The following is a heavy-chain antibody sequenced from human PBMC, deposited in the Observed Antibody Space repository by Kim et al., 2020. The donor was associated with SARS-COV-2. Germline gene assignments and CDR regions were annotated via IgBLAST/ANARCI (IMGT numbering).Heavy chain of an antibody. D-gene: IGHD4-17*01. V-gene: IGHV1-18*01. Sequence: ASVKVSCKASGYTFTSYGISWVRQAPGQGLEWMGWISAYNGNTNYAQKLQGRVTMTTDTSTSTAYMELRSLRSDDTAVYYCARDRRYGDPDRYYYYGMDVWGQGTTVTVSS. CDR1: GYTFTSYG. J-gene: IGHJ6*02. CDR2: ISAYNGNT. CDR3: ARDRRYGDPDRYYYYGMDV.